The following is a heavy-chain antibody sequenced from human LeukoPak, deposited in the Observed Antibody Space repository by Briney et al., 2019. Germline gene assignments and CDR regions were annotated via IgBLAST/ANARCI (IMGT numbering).Heavy chain of an antibody. CDR2: INHSGST. D-gene: IGHD3-3*01. V-gene: IGHV4-34*01. CDR1: GGSFSGYY. J-gene: IGHJ6*02. Sequence: PSETLSLTCAVYGGSFSGYYWSWIRQPPGKGLEWIGEINHSGSTNYNPSLKSRVTISVDTSKNQFSPKLSSVTAADTAVYYCARGQQAFTIFGVVPQYGMDVWGQGTTVTVSS. CDR3: ARGQQAFTIFGVVPQYGMDV.